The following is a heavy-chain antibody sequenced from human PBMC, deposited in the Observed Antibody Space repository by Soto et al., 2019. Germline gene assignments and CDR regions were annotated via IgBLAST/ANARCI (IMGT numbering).Heavy chain of an antibody. D-gene: IGHD2-15*01. CDR2: FNPNTGDT. V-gene: IGHV1-2*02. CDR1: GYTFTVSY. CDR3: AKDHRFCSGGRCVIDF. J-gene: IGHJ4*02. Sequence: QVQLVQSGAEMKKPGASVKVSCKASGYTFTVSYIHWMRQAPGQGFEWMGWFNPNTGDTHYAQKCRGRVTRARATSIGSAYMELRRLRSAATAFCSCAKDHRFCSGGRCVIDFWGQGTLVTVSS.